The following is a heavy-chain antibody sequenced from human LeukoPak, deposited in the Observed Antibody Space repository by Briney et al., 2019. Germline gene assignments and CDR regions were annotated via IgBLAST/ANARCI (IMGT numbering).Heavy chain of an antibody. CDR1: GFTFSSYG. V-gene: IGHV3-30*02. CDR2: IRYDGSNK. Sequence: PGGSLRLSCAASGFTFSSYGMHWVRQAPGKGLEWVAFIRYDGSNKYCADSVKGRFTISRDNSKNTLYLQMNSLRAEDAAVYYRAKDGLDDILTGYSTPHGVEDYWGQGTLVTVSS. D-gene: IGHD3-9*01. J-gene: IGHJ4*02. CDR3: AKDGLDDILTGYSTPHGVEDY.